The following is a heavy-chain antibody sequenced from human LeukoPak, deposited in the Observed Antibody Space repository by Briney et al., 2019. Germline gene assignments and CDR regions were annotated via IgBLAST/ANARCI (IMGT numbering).Heavy chain of an antibody. J-gene: IGHJ2*01. CDR3: ARKAPHDTSGWYFDL. D-gene: IGHD3-22*01. CDR1: GYTFTAHY. CDR2: INPGDGGA. Sequence: ASVKVSCKASGYTFTAHYIHWVRQAPGQGLGWMGIINPGDGGASYAQKFQGRLTMSRDTSTSTLYMELSSLRSEDTAIYYCARKAPHDTSGWYFDLWGRGTLVTVSS. V-gene: IGHV1-46*01.